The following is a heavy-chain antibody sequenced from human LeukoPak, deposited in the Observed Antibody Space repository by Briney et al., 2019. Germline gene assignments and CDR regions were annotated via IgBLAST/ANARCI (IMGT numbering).Heavy chain of an antibody. J-gene: IGHJ4*02. CDR3: ATRPVTYDPYYLDY. Sequence: PGGSLRLSCAGSGFTFSSYGMHWVRQAPGKGLEWVAFISYDGSDKYSADSVKGRFTISRDNSGNTLYLQMNSLRTEDTAVYYCATRPVTYDPYYLDYWGQGTLVTVSS. CDR1: GFTFSSYG. V-gene: IGHV3-30*03. D-gene: IGHD3-16*01. CDR2: ISYDGSDK.